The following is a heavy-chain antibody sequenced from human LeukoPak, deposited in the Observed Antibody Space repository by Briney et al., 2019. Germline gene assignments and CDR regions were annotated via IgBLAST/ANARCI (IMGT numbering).Heavy chain of an antibody. V-gene: IGHV4-4*07. CDR1: GGSISSYY. CDR2: IYTSGST. D-gene: IGHD4-23*01. CDR3: AGAGGGNGYNCYYYMDV. J-gene: IGHJ6*03. Sequence: SETLFLTCTVSGGSISSYYWSWIRQPAGKGLEWIGRIYTSGSTNYNPSLKSRVTMSVDTSKNQFSLKLSSVTAADTAVYYCAGAGGGNGYNCYYYMDVWGKGTTVTVSS.